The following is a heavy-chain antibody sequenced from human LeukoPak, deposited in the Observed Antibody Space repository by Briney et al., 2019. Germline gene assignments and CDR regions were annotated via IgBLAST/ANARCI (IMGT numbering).Heavy chain of an antibody. J-gene: IGHJ6*03. CDR1: GFAVSDNY. V-gene: IGHV3-53*01. D-gene: IGHD3-9*01. Sequence: GGSLRLSCAASGFAVSDNYMSWVRQAPGRGLEWVSLVYSDGSTYYADSVRGRFTISRDNAKNSLYLQLNSLRAEDTAVYYCARGSDNYYYYQYMDVWGKGTTVTVSS. CDR2: VYSDGST. CDR3: ARGSDNYYYYQYMDV.